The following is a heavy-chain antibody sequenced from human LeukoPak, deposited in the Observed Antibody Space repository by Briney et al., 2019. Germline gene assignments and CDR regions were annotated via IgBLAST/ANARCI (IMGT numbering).Heavy chain of an antibody. V-gene: IGHV1-2*02. D-gene: IGHD2-21*02. Sequence: ASVKVSYKASGYTFTGCYMHWVRQAPGQGLEWMGWINPNSGGTNYAQKFQGRVTMTRDTSISTAYMELSSLRSEDTAVYYCLYEVTAMGDYWGQGALVTVSS. J-gene: IGHJ4*02. CDR2: INPNSGGT. CDR3: LYEVTAMGDY. CDR1: GYTFTGCY.